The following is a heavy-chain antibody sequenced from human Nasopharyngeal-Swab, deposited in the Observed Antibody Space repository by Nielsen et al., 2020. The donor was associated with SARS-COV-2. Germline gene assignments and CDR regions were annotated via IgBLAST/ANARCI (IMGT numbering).Heavy chain of an antibody. Sequence: ASVKVSCKASGYTFTAYYMHWVRQAPGQEPEWMGRINPNSGGTNYAQKFQGRVTMTRDTSISTAYMELSRLRSDDTAVYYCARAREMATGDYWGQGTLVTVSS. CDR1: GYTFTAYY. J-gene: IGHJ4*02. CDR3: ARAREMATGDY. D-gene: IGHD5-24*01. CDR2: INPNSGGT. V-gene: IGHV1-2*06.